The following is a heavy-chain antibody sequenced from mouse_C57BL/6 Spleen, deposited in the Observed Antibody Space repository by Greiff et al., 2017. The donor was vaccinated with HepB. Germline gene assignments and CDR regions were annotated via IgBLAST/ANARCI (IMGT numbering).Heavy chain of an antibody. CDR3: ARRGYYGSPWYFDV. CDR1: GYSITSGYD. D-gene: IGHD1-1*01. Sequence: EVKLQESGPGMVKPSQSLSLTCTVTGYSITSGYDWHWIRHFPGNKLEWMGYISYSGSTNYNPSLKSRISITHDTSKNHFFLKLNSVTTEDTATYYCARRGYYGSPWYFDVWGTGTTVTVSS. J-gene: IGHJ1*03. V-gene: IGHV3-1*01. CDR2: ISYSGST.